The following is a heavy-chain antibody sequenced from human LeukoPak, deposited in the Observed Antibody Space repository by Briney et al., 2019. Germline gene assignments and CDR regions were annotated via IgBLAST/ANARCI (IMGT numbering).Heavy chain of an antibody. Sequence: SETLTLTCAVSGDSISNSAYYWVWIRQPPGKGLEWIGTITSTGNTYSNPSLKSRVTMSIDTSKTLISLRLTSVTAADTAVFYCARKTPGTSVDVWGQGTPVTVSS. V-gene: IGHV4-39*01. J-gene: IGHJ6*02. CDR1: GDSISNSAYY. CDR3: ARKTPGTSVDV. D-gene: IGHD3-10*01. CDR2: ITSTGNT.